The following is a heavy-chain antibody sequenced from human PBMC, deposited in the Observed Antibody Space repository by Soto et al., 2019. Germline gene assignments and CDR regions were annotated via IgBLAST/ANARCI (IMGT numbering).Heavy chain of an antibody. Sequence: PGESLKISCKGSGYSFTSYLIGWVRQMPGKGLEWMGIIYPGDSDTRYSPSFQGQVTISADKSISTAYLQWSSLKASDTAMYYCARIRFLEWPYYYGMDVWGQGTTVTVSS. CDR2: IYPGDSDT. J-gene: IGHJ6*02. V-gene: IGHV5-51*01. CDR3: ARIRFLEWPYYYGMDV. CDR1: GYSFTSYL. D-gene: IGHD3-3*01.